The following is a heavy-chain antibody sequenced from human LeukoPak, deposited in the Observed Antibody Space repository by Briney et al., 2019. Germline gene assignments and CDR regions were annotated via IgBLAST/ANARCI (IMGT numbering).Heavy chain of an antibody. CDR2: IYYSGST. V-gene: IGHV4-30-4*01. Sequence: SETLSLTCTVSGGSISSGDYYWSWIRQPPGKGLEWIGYIYYSGSTYYNPSLKSRVTISVDTPKNQFSLKLCSVTAADTAVYYCARDIVVVPAASRDYYYYYGMDVWGQGTTVTVSS. J-gene: IGHJ6*02. D-gene: IGHD2-2*01. CDR3: ARDIVVVPAASRDYYYYYGMDV. CDR1: GGSISSGDYY.